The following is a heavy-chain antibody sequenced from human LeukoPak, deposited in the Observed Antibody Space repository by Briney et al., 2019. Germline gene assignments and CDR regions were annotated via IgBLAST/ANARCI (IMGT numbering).Heavy chain of an antibody. CDR3: ARDRYSSGWYGDY. D-gene: IGHD6-19*01. J-gene: IGHJ4*02. Sequence: GGSLRLSCAASGFTFSSYSMSWVRQAPGKGLEWVSYISSSSSTIYYADSVKGRFTISRDNAKNSLYLQMNSLRDEGTAVYYCARDRYSSGWYGDYWGQGTLVTVSS. CDR1: GFTFSSYS. V-gene: IGHV3-48*02. CDR2: ISSSSSTI.